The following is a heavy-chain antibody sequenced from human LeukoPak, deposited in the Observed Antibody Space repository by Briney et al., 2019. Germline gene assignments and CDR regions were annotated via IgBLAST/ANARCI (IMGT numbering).Heavy chain of an antibody. J-gene: IGHJ4*02. CDR2: IDGSGGIT. D-gene: IGHD1-26*01. CDR1: GFTFSSYA. Sequence: GGSLRLSCAASGFTFSSYAMTWVRQAPGKGLGWVSVIDGSGGITYYADSVTGRFTISRDNSKNTLYLQINSLRAEDTAVYYCAKQTLPRVGAPIRWGQGTLVTVSS. CDR3: AKQTLPRVGAPIR. V-gene: IGHV3-23*01.